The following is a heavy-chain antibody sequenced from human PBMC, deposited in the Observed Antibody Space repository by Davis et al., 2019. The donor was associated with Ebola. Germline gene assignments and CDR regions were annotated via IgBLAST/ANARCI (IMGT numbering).Heavy chain of an antibody. V-gene: IGHV4-59*01. Sequence: SETLSLTCTVSGGSISNFYWSWIRQPPGQGLEWIGYVYSSGSTNYNPSLRSRVTISLDTSKNQFSLKLSSVTAADTAVYYCARSSQSYCTNGVCYPYYFDYWGQGTLVTVSS. CDR2: VYSSGST. D-gene: IGHD2-8*01. CDR1: GGSISNFY. J-gene: IGHJ4*02. CDR3: ARSSQSYCTNGVCYPYYFDY.